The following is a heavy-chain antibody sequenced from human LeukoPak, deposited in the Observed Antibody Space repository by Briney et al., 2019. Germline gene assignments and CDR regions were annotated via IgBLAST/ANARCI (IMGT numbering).Heavy chain of an antibody. CDR3: ARFAYSSSTWNIDY. CDR2: INWNGGST. Sequence: PGGSLRLSCAASGFTFDDYGMSWVRQAPEKGLEWVSGINWNGGSTGYADSVKGRFTISRDNAKNSLYLQMNSLRVENTAVYFCARFAYSSSTWNIDYWGQGTVVTVSS. V-gene: IGHV3-20*04. CDR1: GFTFDDYG. D-gene: IGHD2-2*01. J-gene: IGHJ4*02.